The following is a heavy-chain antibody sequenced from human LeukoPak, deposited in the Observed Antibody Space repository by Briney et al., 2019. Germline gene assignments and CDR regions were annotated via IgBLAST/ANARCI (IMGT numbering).Heavy chain of an antibody. D-gene: IGHD5-18*01. V-gene: IGHV3-23*01. CDR3: ARDDSAMFPDC. Sequence: GGSLRLSCAASGFIFSTNGMSWVRQAPGKGLELVSAISGTTDTTNYADSVKGRFTISRDNSKNTLYLQMSSLRAEDTAVYYCARDDSAMFPDCWGQGTLVTVSS. CDR1: GFIFSTNG. J-gene: IGHJ4*02. CDR2: ISGTTDTT.